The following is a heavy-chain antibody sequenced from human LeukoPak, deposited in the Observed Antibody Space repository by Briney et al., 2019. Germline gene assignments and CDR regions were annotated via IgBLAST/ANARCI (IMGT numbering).Heavy chain of an antibody. CDR2: ISSSSSYI. Sequence: GGSVRLSCAASGFTFSSYSMNWVRQAPGKGLEWVSYISSSSSYIYYADSVKGRFTISRDNAKNPLYLQMNSLGADDRAVYYCAINRKAGYSGYSNWFDPWVQGTLVTVSS. CDR3: AINRKAGYSGYSNWFDP. CDR1: GFTFSSYS. D-gene: IGHD5-12*01. J-gene: IGHJ5*02. V-gene: IGHV3-21*01.